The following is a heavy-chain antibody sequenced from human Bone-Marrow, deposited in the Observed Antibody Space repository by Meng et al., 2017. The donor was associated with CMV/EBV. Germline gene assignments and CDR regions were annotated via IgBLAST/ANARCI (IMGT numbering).Heavy chain of an antibody. V-gene: IGHV4-34*01. CDR1: GGSFSGYY. CDR2: INHSGST. CDR3: ARAHFLEWLSRYYYGMDV. J-gene: IGHJ6*02. D-gene: IGHD3-3*01. Sequence: SETLSLTCAVYGGSFSGYYWSWIRQPPGKGLEWIGEINHSGSTNYNPSLKSRVTISVDTSKNQFSLKLSSVTAADTAVYYCARAHFLEWLSRYYYGMDVWGQGTTVTVSS.